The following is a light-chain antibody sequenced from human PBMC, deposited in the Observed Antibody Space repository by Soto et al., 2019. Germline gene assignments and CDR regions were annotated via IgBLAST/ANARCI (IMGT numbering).Light chain of an antibody. V-gene: IGKV3-15*01. J-gene: IGKJ5*01. CDR2: VAS. CDR1: QSVSSN. Sequence: EIVRTQAPATLSVSPGERATLSCRASQSVSSNLAWYQQKPGQAPRLLIYVASTRATCIPARLSGSGSGTEFTLTISRLQSEDFAVYYYQQYNNWPPITFGQGTRLQIQ. CDR3: QQYNNWPPIT.